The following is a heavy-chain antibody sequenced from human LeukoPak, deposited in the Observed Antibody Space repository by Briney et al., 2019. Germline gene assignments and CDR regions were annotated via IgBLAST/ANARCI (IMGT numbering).Heavy chain of an antibody. CDR2: IGGSGGGT. V-gene: IGHV3-23*01. CDR1: GFTFSSYA. Sequence: GSLRLSCAASGFTFSSYAMNWVRQTPGKGLEWVSVIGGSGGGTFYADSVKGRFTTSRDNSKNTLYLQMNSLRAEDTAVYYCAKTREDFWGRAKGGMDVWGKGTTVTVYS. CDR3: AKTREDFWGRAKGGMDV. J-gene: IGHJ6*04. D-gene: IGHD3-3*01.